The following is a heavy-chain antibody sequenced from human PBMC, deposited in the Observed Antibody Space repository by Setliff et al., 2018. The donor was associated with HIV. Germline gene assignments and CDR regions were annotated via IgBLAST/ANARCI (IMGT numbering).Heavy chain of an antibody. CDR2: INHSGST. V-gene: IGHV4-34*01. CDR1: GGSFSGYY. J-gene: IGHJ6*03. Sequence: SETLSLTCAVYGGSFSGYYWSWIRQPPGKGLEWIGEINHSGSTNYNPSLKRRVTISVDTPKNQFSLKLSSVTAADTAVYYCARDRYTWNYGKNYMDVWGKGTTVTVSS. CDR3: ARDRYTWNYGKNYMDV. D-gene: IGHD1-7*01.